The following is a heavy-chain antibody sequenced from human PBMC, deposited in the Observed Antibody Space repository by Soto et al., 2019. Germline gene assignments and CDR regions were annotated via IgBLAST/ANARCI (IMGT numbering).Heavy chain of an antibody. CDR1: GDSVSTGGFY. D-gene: IGHD2-2*01. CDR3: ARAPAGMDYCDC. CDR2: IYSTGST. Sequence: QVQLQESGPGLVKPSQTLSLTCSVSGDSVSTGGFYWTWIRQHPGKGLEWIGYIYSTGSTYYNPSLRSRVAIPLDTSKNQSSLRMTSVTAADTAIYYCARAPAGMDYCDCWGQGALVTVSS. J-gene: IGHJ4*02. V-gene: IGHV4-31*03.